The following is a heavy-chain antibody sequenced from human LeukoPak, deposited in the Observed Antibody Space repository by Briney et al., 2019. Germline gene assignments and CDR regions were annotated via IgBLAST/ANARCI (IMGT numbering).Heavy chain of an antibody. Sequence: PSETLSPTCTVSGGSISSSSYYWGWIRQPPGKGLEWIGSIYYSGSTYYNPSLKSRVTISVDTSKNQFSLKLSSVTAADTAVYYCARSGPSGDAFDIWGQGTMVTVSS. CDR3: ARSGPSGDAFDI. CDR2: IYYSGST. CDR1: GGSISSSSYY. V-gene: IGHV4-39*01. D-gene: IGHD5-12*01. J-gene: IGHJ3*02.